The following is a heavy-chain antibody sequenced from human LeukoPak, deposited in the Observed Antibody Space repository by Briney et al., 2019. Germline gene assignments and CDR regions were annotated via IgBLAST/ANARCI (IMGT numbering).Heavy chain of an antibody. D-gene: IGHD3-10*01. CDR1: GGTFSSYA. Sequence: GASVKVSCKASGGTFSSYAISWVRQAPGQALEWMGGIIPISGTANYAQKFQGRVTMTEDTSTDTAYMGLSSLRSEDTAVYYCATDLYYGSGSYNWGQGTLVTVSS. CDR3: ATDLYYGSGSYN. J-gene: IGHJ4*02. CDR2: IIPISGTA. V-gene: IGHV1-69*06.